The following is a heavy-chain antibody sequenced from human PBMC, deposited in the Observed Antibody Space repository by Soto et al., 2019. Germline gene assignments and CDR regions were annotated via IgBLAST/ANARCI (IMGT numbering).Heavy chain of an antibody. CDR1: GFTFSSYG. D-gene: IGHD6-13*01. Sequence: QVQLVESGGGVVQPGRSLRLSCAASGFTFSSYGMHWVRQAPGKGLEWVAVISYDGSNKYYADSVKGRFTISRDNSKNALYLQMNSLRAEDTAVYYCAKAHVAAAGTGSLHYYYYGMDVWGQGTTVTVSS. J-gene: IGHJ6*02. V-gene: IGHV3-30*18. CDR3: AKAHVAAAGTGSLHYYYYGMDV. CDR2: ISYDGSNK.